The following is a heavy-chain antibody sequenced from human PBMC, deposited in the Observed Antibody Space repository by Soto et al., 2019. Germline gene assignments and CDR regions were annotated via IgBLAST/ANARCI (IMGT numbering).Heavy chain of an antibody. V-gene: IGHV3-53*01. Sequence: GGSLRLSCAASGFTVNSNYMTWVRQAPGKGLEWVSVIYSSGSTYYADSVKGRFTISRDNSKNTLYLQMNSLRAEDTAVYYCARDEGPTSGYYTWGQGTLVTVSS. CDR3: ARDEGPTSGYYT. CDR1: GFTVNSNY. CDR2: IYSSGST. D-gene: IGHD3-22*01. J-gene: IGHJ4*02.